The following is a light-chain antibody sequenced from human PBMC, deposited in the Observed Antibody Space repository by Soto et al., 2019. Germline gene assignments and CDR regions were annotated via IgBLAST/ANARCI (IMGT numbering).Light chain of an antibody. CDR2: AAS. CDR1: QSVSSSH. CDR3: QQRNSWPPTFT. Sequence: EIVLAQSPGTLSLSPGEIATLSCRASQSVSSSHLAWYQHKPGQAPRLLIYAASSRATGSPDRFSGSGSGTDFTLTISRLEPEDFAVYYCQQRNSWPPTFTFGQGTRLEIK. V-gene: IGKV3D-20*02. J-gene: IGKJ5*01.